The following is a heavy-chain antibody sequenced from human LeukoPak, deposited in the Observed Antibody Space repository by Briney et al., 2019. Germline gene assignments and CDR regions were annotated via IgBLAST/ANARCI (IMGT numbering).Heavy chain of an antibody. D-gene: IGHD3-10*01. CDR1: GFTFSSYG. CDR2: ISGSGGST. CDR3: AKVRHRGGFLDY. Sequence: GGSLRLSCAASGFTFSSYGMSWVRQAPGKGLEWVSAISGSGGSTYYADSVKGRFTISRDNSKNTLYLQMNSLRADDTALYYCAKVRHRGGFLDYWGQGTLVTVSS. V-gene: IGHV3-23*01. J-gene: IGHJ4*02.